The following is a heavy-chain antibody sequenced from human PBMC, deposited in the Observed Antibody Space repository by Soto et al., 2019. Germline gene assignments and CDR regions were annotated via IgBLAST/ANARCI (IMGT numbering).Heavy chain of an antibody. CDR1: GYSFTSYW. Sequence: EVQLVQSGAEVKKPGESLRISCKGAGYSFTSYWITWVRQMPGKGLECMGRIDPSDSYTNYSPSFQGHVTISADKSISTAYLQCSSLKASDSATYYCARLPLVSMVRGIIVDDYWGQGTLVTVSS. V-gene: IGHV5-10-1*01. CDR3: ARLPLVSMVRGIIVDDY. J-gene: IGHJ4*02. CDR2: IDPSDSYT. D-gene: IGHD3-10*01.